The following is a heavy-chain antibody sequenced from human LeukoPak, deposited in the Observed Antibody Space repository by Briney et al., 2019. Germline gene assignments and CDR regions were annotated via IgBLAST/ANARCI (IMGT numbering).Heavy chain of an antibody. CDR3: ARVGSSSVYYYYYYMDV. V-gene: IGHV3-74*01. CDR2: INRDGGST. Sequence: GSLRLSCAASGFTFSSYWIHWVRQAPGKGLVWVSRINRDGGSTDYADSVKGRFTISRDNAKNALYLQMNSLRVEDTVVYYCARVGSSSVYYYYYYMDVWGKGTTVTVSS. CDR1: GFTFSSYW. D-gene: IGHD6-13*01. J-gene: IGHJ6*03.